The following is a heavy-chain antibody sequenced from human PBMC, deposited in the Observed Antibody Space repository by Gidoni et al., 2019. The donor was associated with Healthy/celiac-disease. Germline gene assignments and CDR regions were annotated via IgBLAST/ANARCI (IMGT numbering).Heavy chain of an antibody. J-gene: IGHJ6*02. V-gene: IGHV1-8*01. CDR1: GYTFTSYD. CDR2: MNPNSGNT. Sequence: QVQLVQSGAEVKKPGASVKVSCKASGYTFTSYDINWGRQATGQGLEWMGWMNPNSGNTGYAQKFQGRVTMTRNTSISTAYMELSSLRSEDTAVYYCARGEYDFWSGYYRGYYYGMDVWGQGTTVTVSS. D-gene: IGHD3-3*01. CDR3: ARGEYDFWSGYYRGYYYGMDV.